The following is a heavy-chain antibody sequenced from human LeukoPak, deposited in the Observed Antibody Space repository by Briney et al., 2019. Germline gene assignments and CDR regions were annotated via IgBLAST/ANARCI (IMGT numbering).Heavy chain of an antibody. Sequence: PSETLSLTCTVSGGSISSSSYYWGWIRQPPGKGLEWIGSIYYSGSTYYNPSLKSRVTISVDTSKNQFSLKLSSVTAADTAVYYCARGLLYGSGSYYHDAFDIWGQGTMVTVSS. V-gene: IGHV4-39*07. CDR2: IYYSGST. J-gene: IGHJ3*02. CDR3: ARGLLYGSGSYYHDAFDI. D-gene: IGHD3-10*01. CDR1: GGSISSSSYY.